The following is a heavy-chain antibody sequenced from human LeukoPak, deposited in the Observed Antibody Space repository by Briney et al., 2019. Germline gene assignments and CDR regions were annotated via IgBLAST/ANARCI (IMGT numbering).Heavy chain of an antibody. D-gene: IGHD5-24*01. V-gene: IGHV1-69*05. CDR2: IIPIFDTA. Sequence: SVKVSCKASGYTFTNYGISWVRQAPGQGLEWMGGIIPIFDTANYAQKFQGRVTITTHESTSTAYMELSSLRSEDTAVYYCASRVEMATIRDYYYMDVWGKGTTVTVSS. J-gene: IGHJ6*03. CDR1: GYTFTNYG. CDR3: ASRVEMATIRDYYYMDV.